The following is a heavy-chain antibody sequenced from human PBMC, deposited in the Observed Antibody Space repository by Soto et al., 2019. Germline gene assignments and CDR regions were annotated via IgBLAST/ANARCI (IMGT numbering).Heavy chain of an antibody. J-gene: IGHJ4*02. V-gene: IGHV3-48*01. CDR1: GFSFSVYN. CDR2: ISSTGGSV. CDR3: AVAGKGQRSG. D-gene: IGHD3-10*01. Sequence: ESGGALVQPGGSPRLSCTASGFSFSVYNMNWVRQAPGKGPEWLSYISSTGGSVYYADSVRARFTTSRDNVKNSLFLQMNDLRVDDTAVYYCAVAGKGQRSGWGQGTLVTVTS.